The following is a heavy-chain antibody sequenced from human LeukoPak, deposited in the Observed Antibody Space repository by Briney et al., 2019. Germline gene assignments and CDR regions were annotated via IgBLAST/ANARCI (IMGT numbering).Heavy chain of an antibody. CDR2: ISSTSGDV. D-gene: IGHD2-15*01. Sequence: PGGSLRLSCAASGFTFSSYWMSWVRQAPGKGLEWISHISSTSGDVYYADSVKGRFTISRDNAKNSLYLQMSSLRNEDTAIYYCAQKGGTDHWGQGTLVTVSS. CDR3: AQKGGTDH. V-gene: IGHV3-48*02. CDR1: GFTFSSYW. J-gene: IGHJ4*02.